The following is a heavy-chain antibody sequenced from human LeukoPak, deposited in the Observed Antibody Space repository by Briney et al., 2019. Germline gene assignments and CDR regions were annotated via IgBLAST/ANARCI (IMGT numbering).Heavy chain of an antibody. CDR1: GDSISSYY. CDR2: IYYSGST. CDR3: AGGSGSLFDY. J-gene: IGHJ4*02. V-gene: IGHV4-59*08. D-gene: IGHD3-10*01. Sequence: PSETLSLTCTLSGDSISSYYWSWIRQPPGKGLEWIGYIYYSGSTNYNPSLKSRVTISVDTSKNQFSLKLSSVTAADTAVYYCAGGSGSLFDYWGQGTLVTVSS.